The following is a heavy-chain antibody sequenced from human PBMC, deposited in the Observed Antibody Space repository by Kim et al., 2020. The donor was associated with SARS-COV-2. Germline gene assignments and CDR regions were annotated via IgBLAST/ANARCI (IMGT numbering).Heavy chain of an antibody. CDR3: ARGRHYWGNFFTDGLDA. J-gene: IGHJ6*02. CDR2: LSPSQTTV. Sequence: GGSLRLSCAASSFTFSDYYMSWVRQTPGKGLEWIAYLSPSQTTVYYRDSVKGRFTISRDNDKNSLYLQMNSLRAEDTAVYFRARGRHYWGNFFTDGLDAWGQGTTVTVSS. CDR1: SFTFSDYY. D-gene: IGHD3-3*02. V-gene: IGHV3-11*01.